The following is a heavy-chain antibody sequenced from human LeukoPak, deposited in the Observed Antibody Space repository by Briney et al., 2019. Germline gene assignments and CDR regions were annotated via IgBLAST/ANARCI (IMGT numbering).Heavy chain of an antibody. CDR3: ASKWVTYYYNSSYYHYPTDVFDI. CDR2: INANSGGT. V-gene: IGHV1-2*02. CDR1: GHTFTVYY. D-gene: IGHD3-22*01. J-gene: IGHJ3*02. Sequence: ASVKVSFTASGHTFTVYYMHWVRQAPGQGLEWMGWINANSGGTNYSQKFQGRVTMTRDTSISTAYMELSRLRSDDTAVYYCASKWVTYYYNSSYYHYPTDVFDIWGQGTMVTVSS.